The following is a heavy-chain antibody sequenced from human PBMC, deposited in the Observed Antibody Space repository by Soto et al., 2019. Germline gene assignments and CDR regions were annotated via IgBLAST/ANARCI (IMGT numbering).Heavy chain of an antibody. CDR1: GYSFTSYW. CDR2: IDPSDSYT. CDR3: ARQNYGGNGRGWFDP. D-gene: IGHD4-17*01. Sequence: EVQLVQSGAEVKKPGESLRISCKGSGYSFTSYWISWVRQMPGKGLEWMGRIDPSDSYTNYSPSFQGHVTISADKSLSTAYLQWSSLKASDTAMYYCARQNYGGNGRGWFDPWGQGTLVTVSS. J-gene: IGHJ5*02. V-gene: IGHV5-10-1*03.